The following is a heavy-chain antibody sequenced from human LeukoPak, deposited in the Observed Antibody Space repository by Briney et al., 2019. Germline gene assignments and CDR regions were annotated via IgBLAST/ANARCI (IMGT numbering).Heavy chain of an antibody. CDR2: IQNSAIYRAKI. J-gene: IGHJ6*02. V-gene: IGHV4-59*08. CDR3: ARLSSTLYYSMDV. D-gene: IGHD6-6*01. CDR1: GGSISSYY. Sequence: SETLSLTCAVSGGSISSYYWTWIRQPPGKGLEWVGYIQNSAIYRAKIKSSPSLQSRVSLSIDTSKNQVSLTVNSVTAAGTAVYYCARLSSTLYYSMDVWGPGTAVTVSS.